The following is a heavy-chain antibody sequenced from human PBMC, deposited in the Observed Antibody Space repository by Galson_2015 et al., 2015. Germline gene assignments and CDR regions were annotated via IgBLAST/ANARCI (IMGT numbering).Heavy chain of an antibody. CDR2: ISGSGGTT. Sequence: SLRLSCAASGFTFSNYAMSWVRLAPGQGLEWVSGISGSGGTTYYADSVKGRFTISRDNSKNTLYVQMNSLRAEDTAVYYCAKGVEYYYDTSGYQDHWGQGTLVTVSS. CDR3: AKGVEYYYDTSGYQDH. J-gene: IGHJ4*02. V-gene: IGHV3-23*01. D-gene: IGHD3-22*01. CDR1: GFTFSNYA.